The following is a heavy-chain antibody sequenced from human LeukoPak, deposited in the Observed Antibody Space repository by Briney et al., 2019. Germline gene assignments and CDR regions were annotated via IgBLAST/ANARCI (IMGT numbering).Heavy chain of an antibody. J-gene: IGHJ6*03. D-gene: IGHD3-3*01. V-gene: IGHV1-69*05. CDR1: GGTFSSYA. CDR3: AISPFWSGYSAYMDV. CDR2: IIPIFGTA. Sequence: ASVKVSCKAFGGTFSSYAIRWVRQAPGQGLEWMGGIIPIFGTANYAQKFQGRVTITTDESTSTAYMELSSLRSDDTAVYYCAISPFWSGYSAYMDVWGKGTTVTVSS.